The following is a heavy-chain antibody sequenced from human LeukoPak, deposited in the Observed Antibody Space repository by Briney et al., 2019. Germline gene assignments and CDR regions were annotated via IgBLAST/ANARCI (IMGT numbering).Heavy chain of an antibody. V-gene: IGHV1-18*01. J-gene: IGHJ6*02. CDR2: ISAYNGNT. CDR1: GYTFTSYG. CDR3: ARDRYCSGGNCYSNYYGMDV. D-gene: IGHD2-15*01. Sequence: GASVKVSCKASGYTFTSYGISWVRQAPGQGLEWMGWISAYNGNTNYSQKLQGRVTMTTDTSTSTAYMELRSLRSDDAAVYYCARDRYCSGGNCYSNYYGMDVWGQGTTVTVSS.